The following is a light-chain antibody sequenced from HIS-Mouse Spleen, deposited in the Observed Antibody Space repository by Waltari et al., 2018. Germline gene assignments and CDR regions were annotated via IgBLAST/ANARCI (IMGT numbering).Light chain of an antibody. J-gene: IGKJ5*01. CDR1: QSLLHSNGYIY. CDR3: MQALQTPIT. CDR2: LGS. V-gene: IGKV2-28*01. Sequence: DIVMTQSPLSLPVTPGEPASISCRSSQSLLHSNGYIYLDWYLQKPGQSPQLLTYLGSNRASGVPDRFSGSGSGTDFTLKISRVEAEDVGVYYCMQALQTPITFGQGTRLEIK.